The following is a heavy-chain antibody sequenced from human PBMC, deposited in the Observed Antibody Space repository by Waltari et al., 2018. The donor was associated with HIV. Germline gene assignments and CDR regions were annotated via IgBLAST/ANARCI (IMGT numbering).Heavy chain of an antibody. CDR3: ARDPRSSGYYGMDV. CDR2: IYSGGSR. CDR1: GLTVSSNS. V-gene: IGHV3-53*01. D-gene: IGHD1-26*01. J-gene: IGHJ6*02. Sequence: EVQLVESGGGLIEPGGSLRLSCAASGLTVSSNSMSWVRKAPGKGLEWFSVIYSGGSRYYADSVKGRFTISRDNSKNTLSRHMNSLGPEDTAVYYCARDPRSSGYYGMDVWGQGTTVTVSS.